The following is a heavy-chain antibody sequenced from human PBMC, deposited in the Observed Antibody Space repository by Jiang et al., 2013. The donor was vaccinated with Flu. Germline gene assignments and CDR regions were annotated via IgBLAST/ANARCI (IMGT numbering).Heavy chain of an antibody. V-gene: IGHV4-59*01. Sequence: LLKPSETLSLTCTVSGGSISSYYWSWIRQPPGKGLEWIGYIYYSGSTNYNPSLKSRVTISVDTSKNQFSLKLSSVTAADTAVYYCAREKPGDYGDYYDYWGQGTLVTVSS. CDR2: IYYSGST. D-gene: IGHD4-17*01. CDR3: AREKPGDYGDYYDY. CDR1: GGSISSYY. J-gene: IGHJ4*02.